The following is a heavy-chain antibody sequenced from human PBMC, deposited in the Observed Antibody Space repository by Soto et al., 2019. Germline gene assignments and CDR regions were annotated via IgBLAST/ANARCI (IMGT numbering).Heavy chain of an antibody. J-gene: IGHJ4*02. Sequence: PGGSLRLSCTASGFDFSGSEMNWFRQTPGKGLEWVAYITGSSGAVFHADSVKGRFSISRDNAKSSLFLEMNTLTADDAGVYYCAKVAPFILGSPIWGQGT. V-gene: IGHV3-48*03. CDR3: AKVAPFILGSPI. CDR2: ITGSSGAV. D-gene: IGHD2-21*01. CDR1: GFDFSGSE.